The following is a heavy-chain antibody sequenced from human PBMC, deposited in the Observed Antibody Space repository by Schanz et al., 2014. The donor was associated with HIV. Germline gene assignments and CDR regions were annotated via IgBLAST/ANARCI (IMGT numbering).Heavy chain of an antibody. Sequence: EVQLVESGGGLVQLGRSLRLSCAASGFTFSSYAMSWVRQAPGKGLEWVSAISGSSITYSADSVKGRFTISRDNSKNTLYLQMNSLRAEDTAVYYCALSRPSGYGGSWYFDLWGRGTLVAVSS. J-gene: IGHJ2*01. V-gene: IGHV3-23*04. CDR1: GFTFSSYA. D-gene: IGHD2-15*01. CDR3: ALSRPSGYGGSWYFDL. CDR2: ISGSSIT.